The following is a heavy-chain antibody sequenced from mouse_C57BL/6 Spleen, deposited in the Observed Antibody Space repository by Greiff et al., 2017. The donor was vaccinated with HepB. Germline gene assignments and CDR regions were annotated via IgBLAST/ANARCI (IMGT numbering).Heavy chain of an antibody. J-gene: IGHJ4*01. Sequence: QVQLKESGPELVKPGASVKISCKASGYAFSSSWMNWVKQRPGKGLEWIGRIYPGDGDTNYNGKFKGKATLTADKSSSTAYMQLSSLTSEDSAVYFCAGYYDYVYAMDYWGQGTSVTVSS. CDR3: AGYYDYVYAMDY. CDR1: GYAFSSSW. CDR2: IYPGDGDT. D-gene: IGHD2-4*01. V-gene: IGHV1-82*01.